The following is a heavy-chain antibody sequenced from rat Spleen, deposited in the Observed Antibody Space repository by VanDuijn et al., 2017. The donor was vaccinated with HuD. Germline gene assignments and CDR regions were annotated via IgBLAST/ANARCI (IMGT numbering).Heavy chain of an antibody. CDR1: GFTFSDYY. D-gene: IGHD4-3*01. CDR3: ASHNSGYFEY. V-gene: IGHV5-7*01. CDR2: ICYDGSST. J-gene: IGHJ2*01. Sequence: EVQLVESGGGLVQPGRSLKLSCAVSGFTFSDYYMAWVRQAPNKGLEWVASICYDGSSTYYRDSVKGRFKISRDNAKTTLYLQMDSLRSEDTATYYCASHNSGYFEYWGQGVMVTVSS.